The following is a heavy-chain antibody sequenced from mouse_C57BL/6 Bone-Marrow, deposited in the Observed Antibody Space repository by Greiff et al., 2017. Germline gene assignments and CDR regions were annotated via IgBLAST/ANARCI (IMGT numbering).Heavy chain of an antibody. CDR3: ARELCDCGCAY. V-gene: IGHV1-69*01. CDR2: IDPSDSYT. J-gene: IGHJ3*01. CDR1: GYTFTSYW. Sequence: QVQLQQPGAELVMPGASVKLSCKASGYTFTSYWMHWVKQRPGQGLEWIGEIDPSDSYTNYNQKFKGKSTLTVDKSSSTAYMQLSSLTSEDSAVYYCARELCDCGCAYWGQGTLVTVSA. D-gene: IGHD2-12*01.